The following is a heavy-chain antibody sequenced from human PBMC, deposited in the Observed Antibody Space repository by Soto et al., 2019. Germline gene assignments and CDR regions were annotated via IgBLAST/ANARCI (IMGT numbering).Heavy chain of an antibody. J-gene: IGHJ4*02. Sequence: EVQLLESGGGLVQPGGSLRLSCAASGCTFSSYAMSWVRQAPRKGLEWVSSISGSGGSTYYADSVKGRFTISRDNSKNTLYLQMNSLRAEDTAVYYCAKGGTTVVTPNIYWGQGTLVTVSS. CDR3: AKGGTTVVTPNIY. D-gene: IGHD1-7*01. V-gene: IGHV3-23*01. CDR1: GCTFSSYA. CDR2: ISGSGGST.